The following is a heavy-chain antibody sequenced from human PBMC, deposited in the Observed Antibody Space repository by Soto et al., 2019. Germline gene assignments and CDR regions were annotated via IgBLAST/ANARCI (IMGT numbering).Heavy chain of an antibody. CDR3: ARVGPTRRTKISYGMGV. Sequence: GASVKVSCKASGYTFSSYVITWVRQAPGQGLEWMGWISADNGNTNYAQKLQGRVLMTKDTSTSTAYMEVRSLRSDDTAVYYCARVGPTRRTKISYGMGVWGQGTTVTVSS. V-gene: IGHV1-18*01. D-gene: IGHD1-7*01. CDR1: GYTFSSYV. CDR2: ISADNGNT. J-gene: IGHJ6*02.